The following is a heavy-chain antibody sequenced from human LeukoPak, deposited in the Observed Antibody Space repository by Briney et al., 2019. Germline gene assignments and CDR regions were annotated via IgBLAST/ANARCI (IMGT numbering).Heavy chain of an antibody. CDR1: GFTVSSNY. D-gene: IGHD4-23*01. Sequence: GGSVRLSCAASGFTVSSNYMSWVRQAPGKGLEWVSVIYSGGSTYYADSVKGRFTISRDNSKNTLYLQMNSLRAEDTAVYYCARDLSTVGDNYWGQGTLVTVSS. V-gene: IGHV3-53*01. CDR3: ARDLSTVGDNY. J-gene: IGHJ4*02. CDR2: IYSGGST.